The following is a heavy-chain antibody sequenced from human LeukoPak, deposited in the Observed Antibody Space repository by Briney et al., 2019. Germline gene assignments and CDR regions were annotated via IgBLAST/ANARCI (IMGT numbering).Heavy chain of an antibody. CDR3: ARDLAAGDNWNYAGTDY. J-gene: IGHJ4*02. CDR1: GFTFSTYA. Sequence: GGSLRLSCAASGFTFSTYAMSWVRQAPGKGLEWVAVIWYDGSNKYYADSVKGRFTISRDNSKNTMYLQMNSLRAEDTAVYYCARDLAAGDNWNYAGTDYWGQGTLVTVSS. CDR2: IWYDGSNK. V-gene: IGHV3-33*08. D-gene: IGHD1-7*01.